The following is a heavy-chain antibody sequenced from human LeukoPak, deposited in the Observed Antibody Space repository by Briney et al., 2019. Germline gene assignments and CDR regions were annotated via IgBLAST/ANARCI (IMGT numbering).Heavy chain of an antibody. V-gene: IGHV3-23*01. Sequence: GSLRLSCAASGFTFGSYAMSWVRQAPGKGLEWVSAISGSGGSTYYADSVKGRFTISRDNSKNTLYLQMNSLRAEDTAVYYCAKGEGPYSPFDPWGQGTLVTVSS. CDR2: ISGSGGST. J-gene: IGHJ5*02. D-gene: IGHD6-13*01. CDR1: GFTFGSYA. CDR3: AKGEGPYSPFDP.